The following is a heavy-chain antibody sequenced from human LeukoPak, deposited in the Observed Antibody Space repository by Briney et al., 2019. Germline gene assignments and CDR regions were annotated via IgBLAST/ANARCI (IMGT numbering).Heavy chain of an antibody. CDR3: ARDIFSVPRPDFDC. D-gene: IGHD6-6*01. V-gene: IGHV3-9*01. CDR1: GFTFYNYA. J-gene: IGHJ4*02. CDR2: ISWDSGSI. Sequence: GGSLRLSCAASGFTFYNYAMHWVRQTPGKGLEWVSGISWDSGSINYADSVKGRFTISRDNAKNSLFLQMNSLRTEDTALYYCARDIFSVPRPDFDCWGQGTQLTVPS.